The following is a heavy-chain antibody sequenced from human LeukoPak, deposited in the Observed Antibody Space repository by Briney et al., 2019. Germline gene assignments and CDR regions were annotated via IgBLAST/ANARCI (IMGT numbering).Heavy chain of an antibody. D-gene: IGHD6-19*01. J-gene: IGHJ4*02. CDR2: IYYSGST. CDR3: ARGSSGWPFDY. CDR1: GGSISGYY. Sequence: SETLSLTCTVSGGSISGYYWSWIRQPPGKGLEWIGYIYYSGSTNYNPSLKSRVTISVDTSKNQFSLKLSSVTAADTAVYYCARGSSGWPFDYWGQGTLVTVSS. V-gene: IGHV4-59*01.